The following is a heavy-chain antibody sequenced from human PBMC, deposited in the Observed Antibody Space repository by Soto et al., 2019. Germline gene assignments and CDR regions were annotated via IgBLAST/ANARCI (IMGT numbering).Heavy chain of an antibody. CDR1: GGSIKSHNW. J-gene: IGHJ3*02. Sequence: SETLSLTCTVSGGSIKSHNWWSWVRQPPGKSLEWIGEIYHSGSTNYNPSLKSRVTILLDESKNQFSLQLGSVTAADTAVYYCVRVDTVMVTDVLDIRAQRTTVPVS. V-gene: IGHV4-4*02. D-gene: IGHD5-18*01. CDR2: IYHSGST. CDR3: VRVDTVMVTDVLDI.